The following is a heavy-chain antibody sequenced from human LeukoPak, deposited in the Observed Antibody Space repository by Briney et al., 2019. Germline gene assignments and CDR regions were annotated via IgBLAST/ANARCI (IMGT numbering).Heavy chain of an antibody. J-gene: IGHJ5*02. CDR1: GGTFSSYA. CDR2: IIPIFGTA. V-gene: IGHV1-69*13. Sequence: PGASVKVSCKASGGTFSSYAISWVRQAPGQGLEWMGGIIPIFGTANYAQKFQGRVTITADESTSTAYMELSSLRSEDTAVYYCARENSRLEGNWFDPWGQGTLVTVSS. D-gene: IGHD2-21*01. CDR3: ARENSRLEGNWFDP.